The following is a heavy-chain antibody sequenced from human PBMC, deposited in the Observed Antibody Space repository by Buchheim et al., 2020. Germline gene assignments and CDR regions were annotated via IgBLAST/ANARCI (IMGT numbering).Heavy chain of an antibody. D-gene: IGHD5-18*01. J-gene: IGHJ4*02. CDR1: GFTFSSYW. Sequence: EVQLVESGGGLVQPVGSLRLSCAASGFTFSSYWMSLVRQAPGKGLEWVANIKQEGREKYYVDSVNGRFTISRDNAKNSLYLQMNSLRAEDKAVYYCAREGGPWIQLSPYYFDYWGQGTL. CDR2: IKQEGREK. V-gene: IGHV3-7*01. CDR3: AREGGPWIQLSPYYFDY.